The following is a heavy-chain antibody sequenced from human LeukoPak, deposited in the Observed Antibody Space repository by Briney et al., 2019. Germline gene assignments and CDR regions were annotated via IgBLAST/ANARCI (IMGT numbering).Heavy chain of an antibody. CDR3: ARVGDHYHWYLDV. Sequence: GRSLRLSCEGSGFSVSTKYMNWVRQAPGKGLEWVSILYSGSSTYYTDSVKGRFTVSRDDSKNTLYLHMNSLGVEDTAVYYCARVGDHYHWYLDVWGRGTLVTVSS. CDR2: LYSGSST. V-gene: IGHV3-53*01. J-gene: IGHJ2*01. CDR1: GFSVSTKY. D-gene: IGHD3-10*01.